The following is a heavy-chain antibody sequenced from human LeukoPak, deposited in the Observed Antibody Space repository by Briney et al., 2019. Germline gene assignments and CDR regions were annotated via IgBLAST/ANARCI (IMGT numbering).Heavy chain of an antibody. CDR1: GGSFSGYY. CDR3: ARDTVGATFQGAFDI. V-gene: IGHV4-34*01. J-gene: IGHJ3*02. D-gene: IGHD1-26*01. CDR2: INHSGST. Sequence: SETLSLTCAVYGGSFSGYYWSWIRQPPGKGLEWIGEINHSGSTNYNPSLKRRVTIPVDTSKNQFSLKLSSVTATDTAVYYCARDTVGATFQGAFDIWGQGTMVTVSS.